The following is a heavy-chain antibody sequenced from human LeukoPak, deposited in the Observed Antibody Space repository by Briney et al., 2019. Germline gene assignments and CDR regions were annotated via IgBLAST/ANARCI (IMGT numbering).Heavy chain of an antibody. Sequence: GGSLRLSCAASGFTFSSYDMHWVRQATGKGLEWVSAIGTAGDTYYPGSVKGRFTISRENAKNSLYLQMNSLRAGDTAVYYCARALRYCSGGSCYSGWFDPWGQGTLVTVSS. CDR1: GFTFSSYD. D-gene: IGHD2-15*01. V-gene: IGHV3-13*01. CDR3: ARALRYCSGGSCYSGWFDP. CDR2: IGTAGDT. J-gene: IGHJ5*02.